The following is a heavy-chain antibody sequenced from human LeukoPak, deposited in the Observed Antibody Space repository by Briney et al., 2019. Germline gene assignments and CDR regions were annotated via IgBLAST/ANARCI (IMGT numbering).Heavy chain of an antibody. CDR2: ISGSGGST. CDR3: ARVGYNYDLGNAFDI. V-gene: IGHV3-23*01. D-gene: IGHD1-20*01. Sequence: QTGGSLRLSCAASGFTFSSYAMSWVRQAPGKGLEWVSAISGSGGSTYYADSVKGRFTISRDNSRNTLFLQMNSLRADDTAVYYCARVGYNYDLGNAFDIWGQGTVVTVSS. CDR1: GFTFSSYA. J-gene: IGHJ3*02.